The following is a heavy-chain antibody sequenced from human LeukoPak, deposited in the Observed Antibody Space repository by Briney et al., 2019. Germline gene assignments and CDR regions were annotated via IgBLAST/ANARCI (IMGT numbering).Heavy chain of an antibody. J-gene: IGHJ4*02. D-gene: IGHD5-18*01. Sequence: ASVKVSCKASGGTFSSYAISWVRQAPGQGLEWMGGIIPTFGTANYAQKFQGRVTITADKSTSTAYMELSSLRSEDTAVYYCARARGYSYGYDYWGQGTLVTVSS. V-gene: IGHV1-69*06. CDR2: IIPTFGTA. CDR3: ARARGYSYGYDY. CDR1: GGTFSSYA.